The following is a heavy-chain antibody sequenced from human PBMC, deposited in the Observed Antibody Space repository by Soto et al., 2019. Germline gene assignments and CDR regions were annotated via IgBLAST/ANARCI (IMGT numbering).Heavy chain of an antibody. V-gene: IGHV3-30*04. J-gene: IGHJ4*02. CDR3: ARDYSSNPSYYFDY. D-gene: IGHD6-13*01. CDR2: ISYNGSMR. Sequence: QVQLVESGGGVVQPGKSLRLSCAASEFTFSVYAMHWVRQAPGQGLVWVAVISYNGSMRYYADSVKGRFTIFRDNSKNTLYVQMNSLRAEDTAVYYCARDYSSNPSYYFDYWGQGTLVTVSS. CDR1: EFTFSVYA.